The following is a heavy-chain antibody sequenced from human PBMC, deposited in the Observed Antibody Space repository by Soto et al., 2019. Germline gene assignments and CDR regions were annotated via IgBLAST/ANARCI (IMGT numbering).Heavy chain of an antibody. CDR2: ISAYNGKT. CDR1: GYTFSSYG. J-gene: IGHJ3*02. V-gene: IGHV1-18*01. CDR3: ARQWSYVNGSDI. Sequence: QVRLVQSGAEVKKPGASVKVSCKASGYTFSSYGINWVRQAPGQGLEWRGWISAYNGKTYYTQKVQGRVNMTTDTSTSTAYMELRGLRSDDTAEYYCARQWSYVNGSDIWGQGTMVTVSS. D-gene: IGHD1-26*01.